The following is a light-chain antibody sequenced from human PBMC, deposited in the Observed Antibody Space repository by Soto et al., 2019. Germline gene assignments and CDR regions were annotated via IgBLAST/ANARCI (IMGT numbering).Light chain of an antibody. CDR3: QQYNSDSET. J-gene: IGKJ1*01. CDR1: QSISSW. CDR2: KAS. V-gene: IGKV1-5*03. Sequence: DIQMTQSPSTLSASVGDRVTITCRASQSISSWLAWYQQKPGKTPKLLIYKASSLESGVPSRFSGSGSGTEFTLTISSLQPDDFATYHCQQYNSDSETFGQGTKVEI.